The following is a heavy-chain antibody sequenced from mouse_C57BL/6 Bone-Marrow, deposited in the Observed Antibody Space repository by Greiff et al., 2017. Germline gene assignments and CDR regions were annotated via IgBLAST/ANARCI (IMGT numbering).Heavy chain of an antibody. CDR3: ARSGVYYDGPHWYFDV. CDR1: GYTFTSYD. CDR2: IYPRDGST. J-gene: IGHJ1*03. D-gene: IGHD1-1*01. V-gene: IGHV1-85*01. Sequence: QVQLQQSGPELVKPGASVKLSCKASGYTFTSYDINWVKQRPGQGLEWIGWIYPRDGSTKYNEKFKGKATLTVDTSSSTAYMELHSLTSEDSAVYFCARSGVYYDGPHWYFDVWGTGTTVTVSS.